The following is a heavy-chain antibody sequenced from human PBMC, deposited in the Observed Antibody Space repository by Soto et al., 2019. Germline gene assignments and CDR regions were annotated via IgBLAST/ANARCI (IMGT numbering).Heavy chain of an antibody. J-gene: IGHJ3*02. CDR3: ASIITMIVVATDAFDI. CDR2: ISSSGSTI. V-gene: IGHV3-48*03. D-gene: IGHD3-22*01. CDR1: GFTFSSYE. Sequence: PGGSLRLSCAASGFTFSSYEMNWVRQAPGKGLEWVSYISSSGSTIYYADSVKGRFTISRDNAKNSLYLQMNSLRAEDTAVYYFASIITMIVVATDAFDIWGQGTMVTVSS.